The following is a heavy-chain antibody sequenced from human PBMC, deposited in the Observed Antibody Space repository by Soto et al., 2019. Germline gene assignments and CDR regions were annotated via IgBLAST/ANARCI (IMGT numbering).Heavy chain of an antibody. Sequence: PGGSVRLSCASSVFTFSSYAMSCVRHSPGKWLEWVSAISGSGGSTYYADSVKGRFTISRDNSKNTLYLQMNSLRAEDTAVYYCAKNVRLAAPGAYSSYGMDVWGQGTTVIVSS. CDR2: ISGSGGST. CDR1: VFTFSSYA. J-gene: IGHJ6*01. CDR3: AKNVRLAAPGAYSSYGMDV. V-gene: IGHV3-23*01. D-gene: IGHD6-13*01.